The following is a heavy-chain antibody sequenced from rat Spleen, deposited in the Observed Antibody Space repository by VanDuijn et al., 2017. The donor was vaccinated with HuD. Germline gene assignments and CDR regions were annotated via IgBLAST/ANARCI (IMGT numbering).Heavy chain of an antibody. CDR1: GFTFSDYY. V-gene: IGHV5-27*01. CDR3: TRGYVMDA. J-gene: IGHJ4*01. Sequence: EVQLVESDGGLVQPGRSLKLSCAASGFTFSDYYMAWVRQAPTKGLEWVAYISSGGGGIYYPDSVKGRFTISRDNAKNALYLQMNNLRSEDTAIYYCTRGYVMDAWGQGASVTVSS. CDR2: ISSGGGGI.